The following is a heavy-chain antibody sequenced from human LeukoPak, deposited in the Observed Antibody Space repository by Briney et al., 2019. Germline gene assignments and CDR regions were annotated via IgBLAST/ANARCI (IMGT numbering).Heavy chain of an antibody. V-gene: IGHV3-23*01. CDR2: VSVNGGTT. Sequence: GGSLRLSCAASGFTFSSCALSWVRQAPGKGLEWVSTVSVNGGTTYYADSVKGRFTISRDNSKNTLYLQLNSLRAEDTAVYFCAKELHGSGNYAFDYWGQGTLVTVSS. J-gene: IGHJ4*02. CDR3: AKELHGSGNYAFDY. CDR1: GFTFSSCA. D-gene: IGHD3-10*01.